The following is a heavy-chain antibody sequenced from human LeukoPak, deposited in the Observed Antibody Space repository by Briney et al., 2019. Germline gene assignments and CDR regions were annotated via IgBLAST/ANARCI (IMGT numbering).Heavy chain of an antibody. V-gene: IGHV1-46*01. D-gene: IGHD5-24*01. CDR1: GYTFTSYY. CDR3: ARDAGGWLLIDY. J-gene: IGHJ4*02. Sequence: GASVKVSCKASGYTFTSYYMHWVRQAPGQGLEWMGIINPSGGSTSYAQKFQGRVTMTRDTSTSTAYMELRSLRSDDTAVYYCARDAGGWLLIDYWGQGTLVTVSS. CDR2: INPSGGST.